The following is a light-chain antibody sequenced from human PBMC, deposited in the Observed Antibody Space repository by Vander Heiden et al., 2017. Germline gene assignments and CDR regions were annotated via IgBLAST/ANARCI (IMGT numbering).Light chain of an antibody. J-gene: IGLJ2*01. CDR3: PSFAGTDTYVV. CDR1: SSDIGAYNY. CDR2: DVN. Sequence: QSALTQPRSVSGSPGQSVTISCTGTSSDIGAYNYVSWYQQYSNKAPKLVISDVNQRPSGVPDRFSGSKSGTTASLTISGLQADDEADYYCPSFAGTDTYVVFGGGTKLTVL. V-gene: IGLV2-11*01.